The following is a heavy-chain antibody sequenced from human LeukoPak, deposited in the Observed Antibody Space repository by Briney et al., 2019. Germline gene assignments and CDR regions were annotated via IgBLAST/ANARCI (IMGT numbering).Heavy chain of an antibody. Sequence: ASVKVSCKASGYTFSSYDINWVRQATGQGLEWMGWMNPNSGNTGYAQKFQGRVTITRNTSTSTAYMELSSLRSEDTAVYYCAKDTLADDFLIGYGFDYWGQGTLVTVSS. V-gene: IGHV1-8*03. CDR2: MNPNSGNT. D-gene: IGHD3-3*01. CDR3: AKDTLADDFLIGYGFDY. CDR1: GYTFSSYD. J-gene: IGHJ4*02.